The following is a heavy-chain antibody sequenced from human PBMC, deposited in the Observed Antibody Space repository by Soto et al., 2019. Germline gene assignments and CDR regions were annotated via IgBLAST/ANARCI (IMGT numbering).Heavy chain of an antibody. J-gene: IGHJ5*02. V-gene: IGHV1-2*04. CDR2: INPNCGGT. CDR3: ARTYYYGSGSYSFDP. D-gene: IGHD3-10*01. CDR1: GYTFTGYY. Sequence: ASVKVSCKASGYTFTGYYMHWVRQAPGQGLEWMGWINPNCGGTNYAQKFQGWVTMTRDTSISTAYMELSRLRSDDTAVYYCARTYYYGSGSYSFDPWGQGTLVTVSS.